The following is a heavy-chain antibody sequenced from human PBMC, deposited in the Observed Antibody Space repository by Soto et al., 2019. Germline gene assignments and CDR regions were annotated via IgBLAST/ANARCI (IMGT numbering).Heavy chain of an antibody. CDR1: GFTFSSYA. D-gene: IGHD6-19*01. J-gene: IGHJ4*02. Sequence: GGSLRLSCAASGFTFSSYAMTWVRQAPGKGLEWVSGISGSGATTSYADSVKGRFTVSRDNSKNTLYLQMNSLRVEDTAMYYCAKNPGYNSGWYSIDYWGQGTLVTVSS. CDR2: ISGSGATT. V-gene: IGHV3-23*01. CDR3: AKNPGYNSGWYSIDY.